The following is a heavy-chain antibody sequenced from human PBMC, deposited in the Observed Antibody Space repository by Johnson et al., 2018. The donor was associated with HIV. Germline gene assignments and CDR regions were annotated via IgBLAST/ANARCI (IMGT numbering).Heavy chain of an antibody. CDR1: GFTFDDYA. CDR3: ATHVTDYGDTFSDDAFDM. J-gene: IGHJ3*02. Sequence: QMQLVESGGGLVQPGRSLRLSCAASGFTFDDYAMHWVRQAPGKGLEWVAVISYDGSNKYYADSVKGRFTISRDNSKNSLYLQINSLRTEDTAVYYCATHVTDYGDTFSDDAFDMWGQGTRVTVSA. D-gene: IGHD4-17*01. CDR2: ISYDGSNK. V-gene: IGHV3-30-3*01.